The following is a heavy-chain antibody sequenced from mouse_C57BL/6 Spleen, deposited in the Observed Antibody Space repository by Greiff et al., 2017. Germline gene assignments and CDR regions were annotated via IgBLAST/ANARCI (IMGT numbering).Heavy chain of an antibody. D-gene: IGHD2-5*01. CDR1: GYTFTSYW. CDR3: AKYYSNYVGGFDY. V-gene: IGHV1-55*01. CDR2: IYPGSGSP. Sequence: VQLQQPGAELVKPGASVKMSCKASGYTFTSYWITWVKQRPGQGLEWIGDIYPGSGSPNYNEKFKRKATLTVDTSSSTAYMQLSSLTSEDSAVYYCAKYYSNYVGGFDYWGQGTTLTVSS. J-gene: IGHJ2*01.